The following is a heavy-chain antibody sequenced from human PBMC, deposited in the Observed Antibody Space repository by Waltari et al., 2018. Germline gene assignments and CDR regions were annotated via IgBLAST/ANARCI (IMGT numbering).Heavy chain of an antibody. CDR3: ARDRGVLSYYFDY. CDR2: ISSSSSYI. D-gene: IGHD2-15*01. Sequence: EVQLVESGGGLVKPGGSLRLSCAASGFTFSSYSMNWVRQAPGKGLEWVSSISSSSSYIYYADSVKGRFTISRDNAKNSLYLQMNSLRAEDTAVYYCARDRGVLSYYFDYWGQGTLVTVSS. CDR1: GFTFSSYS. J-gene: IGHJ4*02. V-gene: IGHV3-21*01.